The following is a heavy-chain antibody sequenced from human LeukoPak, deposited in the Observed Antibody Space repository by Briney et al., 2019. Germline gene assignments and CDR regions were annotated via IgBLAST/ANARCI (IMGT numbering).Heavy chain of an antibody. Sequence: SQTLSLTCTVSGDSFSSGTSYWSWIRQHPGKGLEWIGYIYYSGSVYYNPSLQSRVTLSVDTSKNQFSLKVSSVTAADTAVYYCARDALLEPPGLHYYYMDVWGKGTTVTVSS. CDR2: IYYSGSV. J-gene: IGHJ6*03. CDR1: GDSFSSGTSY. CDR3: ARDALLEPPGLHYYYMDV. V-gene: IGHV4-31*03. D-gene: IGHD1-1*01.